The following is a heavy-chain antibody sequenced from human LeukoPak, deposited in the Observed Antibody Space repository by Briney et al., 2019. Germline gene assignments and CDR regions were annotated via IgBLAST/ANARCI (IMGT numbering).Heavy chain of an antibody. D-gene: IGHD6-13*01. CDR3: ATSDKVYSSSWYYFDY. CDR1: GYTLTELS. V-gene: IGHV1-24*01. J-gene: IGHJ4*02. Sequence: ASVKLSCKVSGYTLTELSMHWVRQSPGQGLEWRGGFDPEDGETIYAQKFQGRVTMTEDTSTDTAYMELSSLRSEDTAVYYCATSDKVYSSSWYYFDYWGQGTLVTVSS. CDR2: FDPEDGET.